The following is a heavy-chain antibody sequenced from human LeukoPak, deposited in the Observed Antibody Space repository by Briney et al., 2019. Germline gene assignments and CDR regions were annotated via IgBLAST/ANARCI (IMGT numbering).Heavy chain of an antibody. Sequence: SETLSLTCTVSGGSISSYYWSWIRQPPGKGLEWIGEINHSGSTNYNPSLKSRVTISVDTSKNQFSLKLSSVTAADTAVYYCARAPFTHWGQGTLVTVSS. CDR2: INHSGST. CDR1: GGSISSYY. V-gene: IGHV4-34*01. J-gene: IGHJ4*02. CDR3: ARAPFTH. D-gene: IGHD2-15*01.